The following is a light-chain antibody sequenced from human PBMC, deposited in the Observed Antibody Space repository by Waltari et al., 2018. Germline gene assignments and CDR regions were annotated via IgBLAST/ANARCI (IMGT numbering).Light chain of an antibody. J-gene: IGLJ3*02. Sequence: QAALTHPRSVSGSPGQSVTISGTGTSSDVGGYTYVSWYPEHPGTAPKLLISDVTQRPSGVPDRFSGSKSGNTASLTISGLQAGDEADYYCCSYAGRYTLVFGGGTHLTVL. CDR2: DVT. V-gene: IGLV2-11*01. CDR3: CSYAGRYTLV. CDR1: SSDVGGYTY.